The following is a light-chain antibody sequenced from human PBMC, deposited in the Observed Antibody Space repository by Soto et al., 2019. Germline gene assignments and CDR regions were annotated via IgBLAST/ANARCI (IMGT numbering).Light chain of an antibody. V-gene: IGLV1-51*01. CDR3: GTWDSSLSAGV. Sequence: QSVLTQPPSVSAAPGQKVTVSCSGSSFNIGNNYVSWYQQLPGTAPKLLIYDNNKRPSGIPDRFSGSKSATSATLGITGLQTGDEADYYCGTWDSSLSAGVFGGGTKLTVL. CDR1: SFNIGNNY. CDR2: DNN. J-gene: IGLJ2*01.